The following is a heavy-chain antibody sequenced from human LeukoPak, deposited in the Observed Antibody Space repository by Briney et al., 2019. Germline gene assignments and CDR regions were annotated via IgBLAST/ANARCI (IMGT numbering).Heavy chain of an antibody. CDR2: IKGDGSST. D-gene: IGHD5-18*01. Sequence: GGSLRLSCAASGFTFSSYWMHLVRQAPGKGLVWVSRIKGDGSSTSYADSVKGRFTISRDNAKNTLYLQMNSLRAEDTAVYYCARDGYSFGHDFDYWGQGTPVTVSS. CDR3: ARDGYSFGHDFDY. V-gene: IGHV3-74*01. J-gene: IGHJ4*02. CDR1: GFTFSSYW.